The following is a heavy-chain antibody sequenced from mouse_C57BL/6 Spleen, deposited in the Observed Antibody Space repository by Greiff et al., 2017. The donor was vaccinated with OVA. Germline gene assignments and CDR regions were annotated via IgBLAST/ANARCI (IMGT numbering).Heavy chain of an antibody. CDR3: ARANWDYYFDY. D-gene: IGHD4-1*01. Sequence: QVQLKESGAELVMPGASVKLSCKASGYTFTSYWMHWVTQRPGQGLEWIGELDPADSYTNYNEKFKGKATLTADKSSSTAYMQRSSLTSEDAAVYYCARANWDYYFDYWGQGTTLTVSS. CDR2: LDPADSYT. CDR1: GYTFTSYW. J-gene: IGHJ2*01. V-gene: IGHV1-69*01.